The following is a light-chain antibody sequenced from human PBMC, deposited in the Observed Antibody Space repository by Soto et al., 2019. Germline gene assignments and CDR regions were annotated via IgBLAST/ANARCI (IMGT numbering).Light chain of an antibody. CDR1: QSVNNN. CDR2: GAS. CDR3: QHYNRWPLT. V-gene: IGKV3-15*01. J-gene: IGKJ4*01. Sequence: EIVLTQSPATLSVSPGERVTLAFRASQSVNNNLAWYQQKPGQAPRLLIYGASTRAAGIPASFSGSASGTEFTLTISSLQSEDFGVYYCQHYNRWPLTFGGGTKVDIK.